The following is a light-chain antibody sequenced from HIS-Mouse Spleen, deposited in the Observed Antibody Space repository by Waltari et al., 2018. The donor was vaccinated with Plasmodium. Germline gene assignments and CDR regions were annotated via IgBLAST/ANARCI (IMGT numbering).Light chain of an antibody. J-gene: IGKJ3*01. CDR1: QRVSSN. CDR3: QQYNNWSFT. CDR2: GAS. V-gene: IGKV3-15*01. Sequence: EIVMTQSPATLSVSPGERATLSCRASQRVSSNLAWYQQKPGQAPRPLIYGASTRATGIPARFSGRGSGTEFTLTISSLQSEDFAVYYCQQYNNWSFTFGPGTKVDIK.